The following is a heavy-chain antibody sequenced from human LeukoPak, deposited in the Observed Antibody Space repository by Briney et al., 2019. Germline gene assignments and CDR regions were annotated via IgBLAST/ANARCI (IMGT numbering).Heavy chain of an antibody. Sequence: SCKASGYTFTSYGISWVRQAPGKGLEWVANIKQDGSEKYYVDSMKGRFTISRDNAKNSLYLQMNSLRAEDTAVYYCARDDYGDYPDYWGQGTLVTVSS. CDR1: GYTFTSYG. CDR2: IKQDGSEK. V-gene: IGHV3-7*01. D-gene: IGHD4-17*01. CDR3: ARDDYGDYPDY. J-gene: IGHJ4*02.